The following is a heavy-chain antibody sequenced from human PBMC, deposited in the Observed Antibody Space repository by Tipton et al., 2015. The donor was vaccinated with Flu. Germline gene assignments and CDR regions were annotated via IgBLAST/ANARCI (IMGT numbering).Heavy chain of an antibody. D-gene: IGHD3-10*01. CDR2: ISDSGWPM. CDR3: ARGLLWYGELGAFDL. CDR1: GFTFTSYD. J-gene: IGHJ3*01. Sequence: SLRLSCTASGFTFTSYDMNWVRQVPGKGLEWIAYISDSGWPMYYADSVKGRFAISRDNANNSLSLQMNSLRAEDTAIYYCARGLLWYGELGAFDLWGQGTMVTVSS. V-gene: IGHV3-48*03.